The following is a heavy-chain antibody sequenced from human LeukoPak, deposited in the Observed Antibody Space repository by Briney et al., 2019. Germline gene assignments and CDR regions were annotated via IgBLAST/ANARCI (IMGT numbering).Heavy chain of an antibody. Sequence: SETLSLTCAVSGDSISSTNWWSWVRQPPGKGLEWIGEIYHSGSTNYNPSLKSRATISVDKSKNQFSLRLSSVTAADTAVYYCARGGTGDLSYWGQGTLVTVSS. J-gene: IGHJ4*02. CDR2: IYHSGST. V-gene: IGHV4-4*02. D-gene: IGHD7-27*01. CDR3: ARGGTGDLSY. CDR1: GDSISSTNW.